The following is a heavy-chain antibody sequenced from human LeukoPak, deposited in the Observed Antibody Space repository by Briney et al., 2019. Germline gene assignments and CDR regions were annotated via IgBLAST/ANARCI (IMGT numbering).Heavy chain of an antibody. CDR3: AKDSHWILFDD. Sequence: GGSLRLSCAASGFTFSSSGMIWVRQAPGKGLEWVSAISGSGDRTYHADSVKGRFTISRDNSKNTLYLHMNSLRAEDTAVYYCAKDSHWILFDDWGQGTLVTVSS. D-gene: IGHD2-2*03. CDR1: GFTFSSSG. J-gene: IGHJ4*02. CDR2: ISGSGDRT. V-gene: IGHV3-23*01.